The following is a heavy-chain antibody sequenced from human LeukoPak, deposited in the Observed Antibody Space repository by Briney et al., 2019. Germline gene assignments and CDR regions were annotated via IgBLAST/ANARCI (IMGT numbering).Heavy chain of an antibody. J-gene: IGHJ4*02. Sequence: SVKVSCKASGGTFSSYAISWVQQAPGQGLEWVGRIIPILGIANYAQKFQGRVTITADKSTSTAYMELSSLRSEDTAVYYCARQENSGYDPRPFDYWGQGTLVTVSS. D-gene: IGHD5-12*01. CDR3: ARQENSGYDPRPFDY. V-gene: IGHV1-69*04. CDR2: IIPILGIA. CDR1: GGTFSSYA.